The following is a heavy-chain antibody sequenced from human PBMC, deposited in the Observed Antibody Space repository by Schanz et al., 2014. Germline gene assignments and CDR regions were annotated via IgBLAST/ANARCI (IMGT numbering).Heavy chain of an antibody. D-gene: IGHD3-10*01. V-gene: IGHV3-23*04. CDR1: GFTFSSYS. Sequence: EVQLVESGGALVQPGGSLRLSCAASGFTFSSYSMNWVRQAPGKGLEWVSYIGGSGSDTYYADSVRGRFTISRDNSKKMLYLQRNSRRADDTAVYYGARAPPLVRGIAGWFGPWGQGSLVTVSS. CDR3: ARAPPLVRGIAGWFGP. J-gene: IGHJ5*02. CDR2: IGGSGSDT.